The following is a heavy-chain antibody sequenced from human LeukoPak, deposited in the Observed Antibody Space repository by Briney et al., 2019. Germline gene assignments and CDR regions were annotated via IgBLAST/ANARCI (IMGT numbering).Heavy chain of an antibody. Sequence: SETLSLTCAVYGGSFSGYYWSWIRQPPGKGLEWIGYIHYSGSTNYNPSLKSRVTTPVDTSKKQFSLKLRSVTAADTAVYYCARSVSWGLLVRDDAFDIWSQGTMVTVSS. CDR1: GGSFSGYY. CDR3: ARSVSWGLLVRDDAFDI. D-gene: IGHD2-21*01. CDR2: IHYSGST. V-gene: IGHV4-59*08. J-gene: IGHJ3*02.